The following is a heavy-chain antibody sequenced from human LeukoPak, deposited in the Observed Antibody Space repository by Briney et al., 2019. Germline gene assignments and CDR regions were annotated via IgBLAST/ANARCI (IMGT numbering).Heavy chain of an antibody. CDR2: RYYSGST. Sequence: SETLSLTCSVSGGPISSYYWTWIRQPPGKGLEWIGYRYYSGSTTYNPSLKSRLTISVDTSKRQLSLKLISVTAADTAIYYCARVRGDFETDWGQGTLVTVSS. CDR1: GGPISSYY. CDR3: ARVRGDFETD. J-gene: IGHJ1*01. V-gene: IGHV4-59*01. D-gene: IGHD3-16*01.